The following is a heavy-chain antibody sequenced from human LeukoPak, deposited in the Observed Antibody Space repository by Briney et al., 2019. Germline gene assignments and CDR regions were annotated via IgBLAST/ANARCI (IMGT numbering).Heavy chain of an antibody. CDR2: IYFSGSS. CDR3: TRDSPDHWFDP. V-gene: IGHV4-31*02. Sequence: SETLSLTCTVSGASISSGGYYWSWVRQFPGKGLDWIGSIYFSGSSQYSQSLKSRFSMSADTSENQISLRVTSVTAADTAVYYCTRDSPDHWFDPWGQGTLVTVSS. J-gene: IGHJ5*02. CDR1: GASISSGGYY.